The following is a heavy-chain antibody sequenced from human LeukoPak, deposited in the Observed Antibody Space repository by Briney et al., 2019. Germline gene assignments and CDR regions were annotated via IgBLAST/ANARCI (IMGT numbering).Heavy chain of an antibody. D-gene: IGHD3-3*01. CDR2: IRYDGSNK. J-gene: IGHJ5*02. Sequence: GSLRLSCAASGFTFSSYGMHRVRQAPGKGLEWVAFIRYDGSNKYYADSVKGRFTISRDNSKNTLYLQMNSLRAEDTAVYYCAKNGYDFWSGPNWFDPGAREPWSPSPQ. CDR3: AKNGYDFWSGPNWFDP. V-gene: IGHV3-30*02. CDR1: GFTFSSYG.